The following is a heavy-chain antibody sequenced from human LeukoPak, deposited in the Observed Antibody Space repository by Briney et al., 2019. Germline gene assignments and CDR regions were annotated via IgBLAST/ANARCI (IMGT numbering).Heavy chain of an antibody. J-gene: IGHJ2*01. V-gene: IGHV3-30*03. CDR2: FSYDGSNK. CDR1: GLTFRSFG. D-gene: IGHD3-9*01. Sequence: GGSLRLSCAASGLTFRSFGMHWVRQVPGKGLEWVAVFSYDGSNKDYAGSVKGRFTISRDNSKNTLYLQMNSLRVEDTAVYYCARSGDVGLVLIRYFDLWGRGTLVTVSS. CDR3: ARSGDVGLVLIRYFDL.